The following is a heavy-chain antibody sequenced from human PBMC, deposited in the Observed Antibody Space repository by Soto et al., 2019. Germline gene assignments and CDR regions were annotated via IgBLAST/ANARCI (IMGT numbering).Heavy chain of an antibody. CDR1: GFTFSSYA. CDR2: ISGSGGNT. D-gene: IGHD4-4*01. Sequence: EVQLFESGGGLVEPGGSLRLSCGASGFTFSSYAMSWVRQGPGKGLEWVSGISGSGGNTYYADSVKDRFTISRDNSQNTLYLPMKSLRADDTAVYYCAKEVSVTPLHGFDPWGQGTMVTVSS. V-gene: IGHV3-23*01. CDR3: AKEVSVTPLHGFDP. J-gene: IGHJ5*02.